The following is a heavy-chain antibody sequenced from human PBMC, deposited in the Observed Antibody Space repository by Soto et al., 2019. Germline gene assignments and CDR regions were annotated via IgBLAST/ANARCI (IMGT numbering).Heavy chain of an antibody. J-gene: IGHJ4*02. V-gene: IGHV3-33*01. Sequence: QVQLEESGGGVVQPGRSLRLSCAASGFTFNTYSMHWVRQPPGKGLEWLAAIWYDGTQKYYADSVKGRFIISRDNSKKTLYLEMNSLSAVDAAVYYCARAGGTTVTGIWHFDSWGQGTLVTVSS. CDR2: IWYDGTQK. CDR1: GFTFNTYS. D-gene: IGHD4-17*01. CDR3: ARAGGTTVTGIWHFDS.